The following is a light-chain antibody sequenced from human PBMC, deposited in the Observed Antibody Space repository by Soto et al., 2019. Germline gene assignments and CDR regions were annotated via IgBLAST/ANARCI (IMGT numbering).Light chain of an antibody. V-gene: IGKV3-15*01. Sequence: EIVMTQSPATLSVSPGERATLSCWASQSVSTNLAWYQQKPGLPPRLLIYGASTRATGIPARFSGSGSGTEFTLTISSLQSEDVAVYYCQQYNKWPPWTFGQGTKVAIK. CDR2: GAS. J-gene: IGKJ1*01. CDR1: QSVSTN. CDR3: QQYNKWPPWT.